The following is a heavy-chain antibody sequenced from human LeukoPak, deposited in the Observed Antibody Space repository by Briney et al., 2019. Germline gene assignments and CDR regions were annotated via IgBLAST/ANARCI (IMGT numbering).Heavy chain of an antibody. V-gene: IGHV3-23*01. CDR1: GFTFSSYA. J-gene: IGHJ4*02. CDR3: AKVPPDSSGYQPFDY. D-gene: IGHD3-22*01. CDR2: ISGSGGST. Sequence: GGSLRLSCAASGFTFSSYAMSWVRQAPGKGLEWVSAISGSGGSTYYADSVKGRFTISRDNSKNTLYLQMNNLRAEDTAVYYCAKVPPDSSGYQPFDYWGQGTLVTVSS.